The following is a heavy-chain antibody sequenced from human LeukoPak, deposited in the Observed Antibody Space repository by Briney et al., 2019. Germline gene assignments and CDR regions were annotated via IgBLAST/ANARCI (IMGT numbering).Heavy chain of an antibody. CDR3: ASSSSGWYWFDP. V-gene: IGHV1-18*01. J-gene: IGHJ5*02. D-gene: IGHD6-19*01. CDR1: GYTFTSYG. CDR2: ISAYNGNT. Sequence: ASVKVSCKASGYTFTSYGISWVRQAPGQGLEWMGWISAYNGNTNYAQKFQGRVTMTTDTSTSTAYMELRSLRSDDTAVYYCASSSSGWYWFDPWGQGTLVTVSS.